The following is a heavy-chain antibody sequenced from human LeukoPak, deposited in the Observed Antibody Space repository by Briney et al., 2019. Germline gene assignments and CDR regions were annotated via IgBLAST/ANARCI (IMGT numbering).Heavy chain of an antibody. CDR1: GFTFSTYA. Sequence: PGGSLRLSCAASGFTFSTYAMTWVRQAPGKGLEWVSGINSDGSSTKYADSVKGRFTISRDNAKNTLYVQMNNLRAEDTAVYYCARVDPKAPGDYSWGRGTLVTVSS. CDR2: INSDGSST. D-gene: IGHD2-2*03. CDR3: ARVDPKAPGDYS. J-gene: IGHJ4*02. V-gene: IGHV3-74*03.